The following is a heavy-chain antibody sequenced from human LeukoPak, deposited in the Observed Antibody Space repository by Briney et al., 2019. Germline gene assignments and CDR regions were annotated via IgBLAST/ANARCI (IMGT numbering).Heavy chain of an antibody. Sequence: PSETLSLTCTVSGGSSRSSYYYWGWIRQPPGKGLEWIGSIYDSGSTYYNPSLKSRVTISVDTSKNQFSLKLNSVTAADTAVYYCATSYGGHGNVFDYWGQGTLVTVSS. J-gene: IGHJ4*02. CDR2: IYDSGST. CDR3: ATSYGGHGNVFDY. D-gene: IGHD4-23*01. CDR1: GGSSRSSYYY. V-gene: IGHV4-39*01.